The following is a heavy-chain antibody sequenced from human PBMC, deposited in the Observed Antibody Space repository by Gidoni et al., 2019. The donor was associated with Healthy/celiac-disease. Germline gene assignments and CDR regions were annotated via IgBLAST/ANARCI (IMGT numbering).Heavy chain of an antibody. V-gene: IGHV4-59*01. CDR2: IYYSGST. CDR3: ASRPTGVRDYWYFDL. J-gene: IGHJ2*01. CDR1: GGSISSYY. D-gene: IGHD7-27*01. Sequence: QVQLQESGPGLVKPSETLSLTCTVSGGSISSYYWSWIRQPPGKGLEWIGYIYYSGSTNYNPSLKSRVTISVDTSKNQFSLKLSSVTAADTAVYYCASRPTGVRDYWYFDLWGRGTLVTVSS.